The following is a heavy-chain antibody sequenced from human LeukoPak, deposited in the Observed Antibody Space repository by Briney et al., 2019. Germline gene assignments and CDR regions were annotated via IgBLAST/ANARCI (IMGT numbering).Heavy chain of an antibody. CDR3: ARQGGDLDIDY. CDR2: IYPGDSET. Sequence: GESLKTSCKGSGYRFAKHWIVWVRQMPGKGLECMGFIYPGDSETTYSPSFQGQVTISADTSISTAYLQWNSLKASDTAIFYCARQGGDLDIDYWGQGTLVTVSS. CDR1: GYRFAKHW. V-gene: IGHV5-51*01. J-gene: IGHJ4*02. D-gene: IGHD6-25*01.